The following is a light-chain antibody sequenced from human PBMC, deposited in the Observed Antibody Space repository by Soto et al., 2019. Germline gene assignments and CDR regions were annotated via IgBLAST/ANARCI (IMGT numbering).Light chain of an antibody. J-gene: IGKJ2*01. Sequence: DIVMTQSPDSLAVSLGERATINCKSSQSVLYNSNNKNYFAWYQQKPGQPPKLLIYWASTRESGVPDRFSGSGSGRDFTLTISSLQAEDVAVYYCQQYYSTPYTFGQGTNLDIK. CDR1: QSVLYNSNNKNY. CDR2: WAS. V-gene: IGKV4-1*01. CDR3: QQYYSTPYT.